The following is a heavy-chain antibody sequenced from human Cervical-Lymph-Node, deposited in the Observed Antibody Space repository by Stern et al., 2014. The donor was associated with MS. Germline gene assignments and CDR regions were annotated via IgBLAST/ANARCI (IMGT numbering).Heavy chain of an antibody. CDR2: VYYSGNT. Sequence: QVQLQESGPGLVKPSDTLSLTCSVSGDSLSSSTFYWGWIRQPPGKGPEWIGSVYYSGNTYYHPSLKSRVTISVDTSKNQLSLRLTSVTAADTAVYYCARHQLGYGYAYLRYWGQGTLVTVSS. V-gene: IGHV4-39*01. J-gene: IGHJ4*02. CDR3: ARHQLGYGYAYLRY. D-gene: IGHD3-16*01. CDR1: GDSLSSSTFY.